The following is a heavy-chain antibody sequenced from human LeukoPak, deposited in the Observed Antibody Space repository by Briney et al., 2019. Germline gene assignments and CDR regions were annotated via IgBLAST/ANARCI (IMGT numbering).Heavy chain of an antibody. D-gene: IGHD3-22*01. CDR3: ARGSRRSMTTLYHYYDSSGYYYAY. Sequence: SETLSLTCAVYGGSFSGYYWSWIRQPPGKGLEWIGEINHSGSTNYNPSLKSRVTISVDTSKNQFSLKLSSVTAADTAVYYCARGSRRSMTTLYHYYDSSGYYYAYWGQGTLVTVSS. CDR2: INHSGST. J-gene: IGHJ4*02. V-gene: IGHV4-34*01. CDR1: GGSFSGYY.